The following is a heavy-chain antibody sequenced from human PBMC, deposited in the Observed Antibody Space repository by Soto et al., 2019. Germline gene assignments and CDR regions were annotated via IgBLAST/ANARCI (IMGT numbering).Heavy chain of an antibody. D-gene: IGHD5-18*01. V-gene: IGHV6-1*01. CDR3: ARDSWIQLWFQTVPFDY. Sequence: SQTLSLTCAISGGSVSSNSAAWNWIRQSPSRGLEWLGRTYYRSKWYNDYAVSVKSRITINPDTSKNQFSLQLNSVTPEDTAVYYCARDSWIQLWFQTVPFDYWGQGTLVTVSS. J-gene: IGHJ4*02. CDR2: TYYRSKWYN. CDR1: GGSVSSNSAA.